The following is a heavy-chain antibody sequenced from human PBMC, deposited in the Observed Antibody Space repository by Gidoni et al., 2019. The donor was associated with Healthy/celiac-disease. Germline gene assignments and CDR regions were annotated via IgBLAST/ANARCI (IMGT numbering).Heavy chain of an antibody. CDR1: GFPVSSYA. V-gene: IGHV3-23*04. J-gene: IGHJ4*02. CDR2: ISGRGGST. Sequence: EVQLVESGGGLVQPGGSLRLSCPASGFPVSSYAMSWVRQAPGKGLEWVSAISGRGGSTYYADSVKGRFTISRDNSKNTLYLQMNSLRAEDTAVYYCAKEEDSSSSAFDYWGQGTLVTVSS. CDR3: AKEEDSSSSAFDY. D-gene: IGHD6-6*01.